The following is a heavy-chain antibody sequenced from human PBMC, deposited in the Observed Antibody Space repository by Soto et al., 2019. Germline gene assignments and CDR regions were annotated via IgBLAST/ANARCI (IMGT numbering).Heavy chain of an antibody. CDR2: INHSGST. D-gene: IGHD6-13*01. V-gene: IGHV4-34*01. J-gene: IGHJ6*02. CDR1: GGSFSGYY. CDR3: ASAAGYYYYGMDV. Sequence: SETLSLTCAVYGGSFSGYYWSWIRQPPGKGLEWIGEINHSGSTNYNPSLKSRVTISVDTSKNQFSLKLSSVTAADTAVYYCASAAGYYYYGMDVWGQGTTVTV.